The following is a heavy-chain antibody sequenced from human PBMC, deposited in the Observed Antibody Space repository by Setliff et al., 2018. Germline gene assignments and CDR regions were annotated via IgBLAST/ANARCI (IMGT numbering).Heavy chain of an antibody. D-gene: IGHD3-3*01. CDR3: ASDGQGNYNFWSGSYYYYGMDV. CDR2: MNPNSGNT. Sequence: GASVKVSCKASGYTFTSYDINWVRQATGQGLEWMGWMNPNSGNTGYAQKFQGRVTITRNTSISTAYMELSSLRSDDTAVYYCASDGQGNYNFWSGSYYYYGMDVWGQGTTVTAP. CDR1: GYTFTSYD. V-gene: IGHV1-8*03. J-gene: IGHJ6*02.